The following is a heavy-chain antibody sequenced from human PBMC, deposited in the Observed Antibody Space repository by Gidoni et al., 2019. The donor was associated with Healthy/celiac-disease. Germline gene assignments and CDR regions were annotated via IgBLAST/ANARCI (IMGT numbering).Heavy chain of an antibody. J-gene: IGHJ3*02. V-gene: IGHV1-46*01. CDR2: INPSGGST. Sequence: QVQLVQSGAEVKKPGASVKVSCKASGYTFTSYYMQWVRQAPGQGLEWMGIINPSGGSTSYGQKFQGRVTMTRDTSTSTVYMELSSLGSEDTAVYYCARGMYCDGDCGDAFDIWGQGTMVTVSS. D-gene: IGHD2-21*02. CDR1: GYTFTSYY. CDR3: ARGMYCDGDCGDAFDI.